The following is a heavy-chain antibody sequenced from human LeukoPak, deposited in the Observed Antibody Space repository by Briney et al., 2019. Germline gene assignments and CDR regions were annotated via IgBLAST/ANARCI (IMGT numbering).Heavy chain of an antibody. CDR1: GGSISSYY. CDR2: IYTSGST. V-gene: IGHV4-4*07. D-gene: IGHD3-10*01. CDR3: ASHGFGELLYGLDY. J-gene: IGHJ4*02. Sequence: SETLSLTCTVSGGSISSYYWSWIRQPAGKGLEWIGRIYTSGSTNYNPSLKSRVTMSVDTSKNQFSLKLSSVTAADTAVYYCASHGFGELLYGLDYWGQGTLVTVSS.